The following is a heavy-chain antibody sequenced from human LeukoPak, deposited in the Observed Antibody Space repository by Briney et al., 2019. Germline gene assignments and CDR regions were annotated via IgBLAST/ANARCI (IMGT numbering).Heavy chain of an antibody. V-gene: IGHV4-39*02. CDR3: ARRENWFDS. CDR2: IYYGGST. CDR1: GASISGGGFF. Sequence: PSETLSLTCNVSGASISGGGFFWGWIRQPSGKGLEWIGTIYYGGSTYYNPSLRSRVTMSADTSKNLFSLKLRSVTAADTAVYYCARRENWFDSWGQGTLVTVSS. D-gene: IGHD1-26*01. J-gene: IGHJ5*01.